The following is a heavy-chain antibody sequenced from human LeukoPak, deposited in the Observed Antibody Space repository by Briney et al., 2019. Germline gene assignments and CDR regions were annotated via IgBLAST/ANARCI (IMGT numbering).Heavy chain of an antibody. CDR3: AGGHSSGSYSNAYHL. Sequence: GGPLRLSCAASEFTVSSNSMSWVRQAPGKGLEWVSGVYSGGSTFYADSVKGRFIISRDSSKNTLYLQMNTLRAEDTAVYYCAGGHSSGSYSNAYHLWGQGTMVTVSS. CDR2: VYSGGST. D-gene: IGHD3-22*01. CDR1: EFTVSSNS. J-gene: IGHJ3*01. V-gene: IGHV3-53*01.